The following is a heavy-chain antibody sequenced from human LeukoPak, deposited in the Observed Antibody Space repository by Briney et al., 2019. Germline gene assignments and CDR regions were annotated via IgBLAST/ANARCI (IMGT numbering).Heavy chain of an antibody. CDR3: AKDMLDSSGYYGAFDI. CDR2: VRYDDINK. V-gene: IGHV3-30*02. Sequence: PGGSLRLSCAASGFVFSGYGMHWVRQAPGKGLEWVAFVRYDDINKYYADSVKGRFTISRDNSRNTLYLQVTSLRAEDTAVYYCAKDMLDSSGYYGAFDIWGQGTMVSVSS. J-gene: IGHJ3*02. CDR1: GFVFSGYG. D-gene: IGHD3-22*01.